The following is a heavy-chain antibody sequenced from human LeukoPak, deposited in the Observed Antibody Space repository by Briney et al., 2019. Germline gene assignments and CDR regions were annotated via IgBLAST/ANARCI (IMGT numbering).Heavy chain of an antibody. Sequence: GGSLRLSCAASGFTFSTYWMHWVRQAPGKGLVWVSRIKSDGSTNYADSVKGRFTISRDNAKNTLSLQMNSLRPEDTGVSYCTXXPSEIGGYYPEYFRHWGQGTLVTVSS. CDR3: TXXPSEIGGYYPEYFRH. CDR1: GFTFSTYW. J-gene: IGHJ1*01. CDR2: IKSDGST. V-gene: IGHV3-74*01. D-gene: IGHD3-3*01.